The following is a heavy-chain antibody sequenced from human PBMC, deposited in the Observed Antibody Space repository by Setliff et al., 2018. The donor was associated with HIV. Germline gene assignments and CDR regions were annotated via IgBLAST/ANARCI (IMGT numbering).Heavy chain of an antibody. D-gene: IGHD3-22*01. CDR3: ARAMVPDSSGYYRPPAFDI. CDR2: ISSSGNSI. Sequence: PGGSLRLSCAASGFTFSSYEMNWVRQAPGKGLEWISYISSSGNSIYYAESVKGRFTISRDNAKNSLSLQINSLRAEDTAVYYCARAMVPDSSGYYRPPAFDIWGQGTMVTVSS. CDR1: GFTFSSYE. V-gene: IGHV3-48*03. J-gene: IGHJ3*02.